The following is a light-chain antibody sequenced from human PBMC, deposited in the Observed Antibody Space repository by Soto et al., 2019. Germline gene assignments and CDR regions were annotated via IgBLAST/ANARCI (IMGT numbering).Light chain of an antibody. CDR2: GAS. V-gene: IGKV3-20*01. J-gene: IGKJ3*01. CDR1: QSVSGTY. CDR3: QQYGSSTFT. Sequence: EIVWTQSPRTLSLSPGERATLSGRPSQSVSGTYLAWYQQKPGQAPRLLIYGASSRATGIPDRFSGSESGTDFTLTISRREPEDFAVYYCQQYGSSTFTFGPGTKVDIK.